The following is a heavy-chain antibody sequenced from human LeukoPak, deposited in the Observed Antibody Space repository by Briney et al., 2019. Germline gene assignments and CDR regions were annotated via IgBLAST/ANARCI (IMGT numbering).Heavy chain of an antibody. CDR2: IKQDGSEK. V-gene: IGHV3-7*01. J-gene: IGHJ4*02. D-gene: IGHD3-22*01. CDR1: GFTFSSYW. CDR3: ARSWSSGYWFPATASFDY. Sequence: GGSLRLSCAASGFTFSSYWMSWVRQAPGKGLEWVANIKQDGSEKYYVDSVKGRFTISRDNAKNSLYLQMNSLRAEDTAVYYCARSWSSGYWFPATASFDYWGQGALVTVSS.